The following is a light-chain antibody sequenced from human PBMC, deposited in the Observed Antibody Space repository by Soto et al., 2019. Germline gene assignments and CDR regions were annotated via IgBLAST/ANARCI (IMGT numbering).Light chain of an antibody. CDR2: DAA. V-gene: IGKV1-27*01. CDR3: QKYNSAPRT. CDR1: QGISNY. J-gene: IGKJ3*01. Sequence: DIPMTQSPSSLSASVGHRVTITCRASQGISNYLAWYQQKPWKVPKLLIYDAATLQSGVPSRFSGSGSGTDFTLTISSLEAEDVASYYCQKYNSAPRTFGPGTKVDIK.